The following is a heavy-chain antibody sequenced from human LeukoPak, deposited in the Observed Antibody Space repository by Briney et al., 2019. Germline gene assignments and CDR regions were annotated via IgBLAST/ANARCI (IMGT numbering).Heavy chain of an antibody. D-gene: IGHD6-13*01. CDR3: ARLYSSSCNFDY. CDR1: GGSTTSSSYS. CDR2: MHYSGSS. J-gene: IGHJ4*02. Sequence: SETLSLTCSVSGGSTTSSSYSWGWIRQPPGKGLEWIGTMHYSGSSYYNPSLKSRVTISVDTSKNQFSLKLTSVTAADTAVYYCARLYSSSCNFDYWGQGTLVTVSS. V-gene: IGHV4-39*01.